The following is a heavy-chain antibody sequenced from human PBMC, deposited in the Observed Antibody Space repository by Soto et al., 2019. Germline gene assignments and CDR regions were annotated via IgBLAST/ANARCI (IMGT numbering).Heavy chain of an antibody. J-gene: IGHJ4*02. CDR2: ISGIAETI. CDR1: GFSFSDHY. Sequence: KPGGSLRLSCAASGFSFSDHYMSWVRQAPGKGLEWISHISGIAETIYYADSVRGRFTVSRDNAKNSLYLQLNSLRAEDTAVYYCARETADYDSSGLDYWGQGTLVTVSS. D-gene: IGHD3-22*01. V-gene: IGHV3-11*01. CDR3: ARETADYDSSGLDY.